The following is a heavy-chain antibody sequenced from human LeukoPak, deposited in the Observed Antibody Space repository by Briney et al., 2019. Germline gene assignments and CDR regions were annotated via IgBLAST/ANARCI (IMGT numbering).Heavy chain of an antibody. D-gene: IGHD2-15*01. V-gene: IGHV4-31*03. J-gene: IGHJ5*02. Sequence: SQTLSLTCTVSGGSISSGAYYWSWIRQHPGKGLEWIGYIFYSGNTYYNPSLKSRVSISVDTSKNQFSLTLSSVTAADTAVYYCARARDCSGGTCYQFNWFDPWGQGTLVTVSS. CDR2: IFYSGNT. CDR3: ARARDCSGGTCYQFNWFDP. CDR1: GGSISSGAYY.